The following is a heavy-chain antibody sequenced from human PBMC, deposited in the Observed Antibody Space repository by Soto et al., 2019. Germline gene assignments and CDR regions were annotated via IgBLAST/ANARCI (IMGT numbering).Heavy chain of an antibody. V-gene: IGHV1-2*04. D-gene: IGHD1-1*01. CDR1: GYTLTGYY. CDR3: ARGIGGTTGAFDI. Sequence: ASVKGSCKASGYTLTGYYMHWVRQAPGQGLEWMGWINPNSGGTNYAQKFQGWVTMTRDTSISTAYMELSRLRSDDTAVYYCARGIGGTTGAFDIWGQETMVTVSS. J-gene: IGHJ3*02. CDR2: INPNSGGT.